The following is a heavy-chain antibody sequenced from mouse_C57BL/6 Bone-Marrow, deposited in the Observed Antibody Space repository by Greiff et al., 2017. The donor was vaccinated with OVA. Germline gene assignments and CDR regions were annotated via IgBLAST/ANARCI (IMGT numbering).Heavy chain of an antibody. CDR3: ARDGDITTVVANYAMDY. CDR2: ISDGGSYT. J-gene: IGHJ4*01. V-gene: IGHV5-4*01. Sequence: DVHLVESGGGLVKPGGSLKLSCAASGFTFSSYAMSWVRQTPEKRLEWVATISDGGSYTYYPDNVKGRFTISRDNAKNNLYLQMSHLKSEDTAMYYCARDGDITTVVANYAMDYWGQGTSVTVSS. D-gene: IGHD1-1*01. CDR1: GFTFSSYA.